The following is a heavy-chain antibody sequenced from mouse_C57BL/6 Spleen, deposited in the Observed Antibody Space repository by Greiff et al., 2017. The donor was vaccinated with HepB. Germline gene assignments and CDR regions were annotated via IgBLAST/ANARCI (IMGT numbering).Heavy chain of an antibody. J-gene: IGHJ2*01. CDR2: FYPGSGSI. V-gene: IGHV1-62-2*01. D-gene: IGHD1-1*01. CDR3: ARHEESLYYYGSSYFDY. CDR1: GYTFTEYT. Sequence: VQLQQSGAELVKPGASVKLSCKASGYTFTEYTIHWVKQRSGQGLEWIGWFYPGSGSIKYNEKFKDKATLTADKSSSTVYMELSRLTSEDSAVYFCARHEESLYYYGSSYFDYWGQGTTLTVSS.